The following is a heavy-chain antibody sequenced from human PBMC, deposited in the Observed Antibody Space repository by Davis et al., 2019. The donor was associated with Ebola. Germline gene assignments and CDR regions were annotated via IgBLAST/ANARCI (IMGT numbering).Heavy chain of an antibody. V-gene: IGHV3-74*01. CDR3: ARVGGGYCSSTSCYKVAYYYYYMDV. D-gene: IGHD2-2*02. J-gene: IGHJ6*03. CDR1: GFTFSSYW. CDR2: INSDGSST. Sequence: GESLKIPCAASGFTFSSYWMHWVRQAPGKGLVWVSRINSDGSSTSYADSVKGRFTISRDNAKNTLYLQMNSLRAEDTAVYYCARVGGGYCSSTSCYKVAYYYYYMDVWGKGTTVTVSS.